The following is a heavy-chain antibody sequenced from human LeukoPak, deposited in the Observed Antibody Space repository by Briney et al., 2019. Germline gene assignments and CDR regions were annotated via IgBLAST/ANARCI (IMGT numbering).Heavy chain of an antibody. CDR1: GYTFTSYD. CDR3: ARAYSSSSLYYYYYYMDV. Sequence: ASVKVSCKASGYTFTSYDINWARQATGQGLEWMGWMNPNSGNTGYAQKFQGRVTMTRNTSISTAYMELSSLRSEDTAVYYCARAYSSSSLYYYYYYMDVWGKGTTVTVSS. J-gene: IGHJ6*03. V-gene: IGHV1-8*01. CDR2: MNPNSGNT. D-gene: IGHD6-6*01.